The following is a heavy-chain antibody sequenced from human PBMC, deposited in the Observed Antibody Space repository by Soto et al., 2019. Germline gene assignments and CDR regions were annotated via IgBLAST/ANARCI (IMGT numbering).Heavy chain of an antibody. V-gene: IGHV3-48*02. Sequence: HPGGSLRLSCAASGFTFSSYSMNWVRQAPGKGLEWVSHISSTSSTIYYADSVKGRFTISRDNAKNSLYLQMHSLRDEDTAVYYCAREGTGMDVWGQGTTVTVSS. D-gene: IGHD1-1*01. CDR3: AREGTGMDV. J-gene: IGHJ6*02. CDR2: ISSTSSTI. CDR1: GFTFSSYS.